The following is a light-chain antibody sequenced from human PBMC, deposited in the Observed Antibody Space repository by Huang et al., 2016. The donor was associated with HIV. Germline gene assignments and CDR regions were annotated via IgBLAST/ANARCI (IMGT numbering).Light chain of an antibody. CDR2: DAA. J-gene: IGKJ2*01. Sequence: EIVMTQSPATPSVSPGERAALSCRASQNIYTNLAWYQQKPGQAPRLPIYDAATRATGIPARFSGSGSGTEFTLMISSLQSEDFAIYYCQQYNNWPPHTFGQGTKLEIK. CDR1: QNIYTN. CDR3: QQYNNWPPHT. V-gene: IGKV3-15*01.